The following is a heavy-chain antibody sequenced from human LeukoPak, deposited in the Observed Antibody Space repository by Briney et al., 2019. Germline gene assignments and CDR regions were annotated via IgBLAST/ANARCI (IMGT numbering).Heavy chain of an antibody. CDR3: ARDAAERWLQPKPNYYYYGMDV. V-gene: IGHV3-21*01. D-gene: IGHD5-24*01. CDR1: GFTFSSYS. CDR2: ISSSSSYI. Sequence: GGSLRLSCAASGFTFSSYSMNWVRQAPGKGLGWVSSISSSSSYIYYADSVKGRFTISRDNAKNSLYLQMNSLRAEDTAVYYCARDAAERWLQPKPNYYYYGMDVWGQGTTVTVSS. J-gene: IGHJ6*02.